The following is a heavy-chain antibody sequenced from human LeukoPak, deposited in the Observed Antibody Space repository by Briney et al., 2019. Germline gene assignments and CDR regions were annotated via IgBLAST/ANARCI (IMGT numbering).Heavy chain of an antibody. CDR2: INPNSGGT. CDR3: ARVISDILTGYYDPYFDY. J-gene: IGHJ4*02. V-gene: IGHV1-2*02. CDR1: GHTFTDYY. Sequence: ASVKVSCKASGHTFTDYYIHWVRQPPGQGLEWMGWINPNSGGTNSAQKFQGRVTLTGDTSISTAYMELSRLRSDDTAVYYCARVISDILTGYYDPYFDYWGQGTLVTVSS. D-gene: IGHD3-9*01.